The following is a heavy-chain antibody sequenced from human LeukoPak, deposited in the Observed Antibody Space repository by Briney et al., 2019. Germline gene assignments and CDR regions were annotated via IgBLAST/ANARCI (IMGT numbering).Heavy chain of an antibody. CDR1: GFTFSSYS. CDR2: ISSSSSSTI. V-gene: IGHV3-48*01. CDR3: ARDGGDLWWGNYYYYMDV. D-gene: IGHD2-21*01. J-gene: IGHJ6*03. Sequence: PGGSLRLSCAASGFTFSSYSMNWVRQAPGKGLEWVSSISSSSSSTIYYADSVKGRFTISRDNAKNSLYLQMNSLRAEDTAVYYCARDGGDLWWGNYYYYMDVWGKGTTVTVSS.